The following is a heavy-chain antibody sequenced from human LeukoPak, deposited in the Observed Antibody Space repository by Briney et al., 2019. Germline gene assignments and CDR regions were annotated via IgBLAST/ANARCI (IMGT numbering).Heavy chain of an antibody. Sequence: GGSLRLSCAASGFTFNNHAMNWVRQAPGKGLEWVSSISGGGGSTNYADSVKGRFTISRDNSKNTLPLEMNSLRADDTAVYFCAKGRVVTTSPLNYWGQGTLVTVSS. V-gene: IGHV3-23*01. D-gene: IGHD2-21*02. CDR2: ISGGGGST. CDR3: AKGRVVTTSPLNY. J-gene: IGHJ4*02. CDR1: GFTFNNHA.